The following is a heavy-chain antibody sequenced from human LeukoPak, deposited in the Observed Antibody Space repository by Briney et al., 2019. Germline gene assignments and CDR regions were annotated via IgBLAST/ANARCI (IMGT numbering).Heavy chain of an antibody. CDR1: GYTFTGYY. V-gene: IGHV1-8*02. CDR3: ARGPLDSSSTFDY. CDR2: MNPNSGNT. D-gene: IGHD6-6*01. J-gene: IGHJ4*02. Sequence: ASVKVSCKASGYTFTGYYMRWVRQAPGQGLEWMGWMNPNSGNTGYAQKFQGRVTMTRNTSISTAYMELSSLRSEDTAVYYCARGPLDSSSTFDYWGQGTLVTVSS.